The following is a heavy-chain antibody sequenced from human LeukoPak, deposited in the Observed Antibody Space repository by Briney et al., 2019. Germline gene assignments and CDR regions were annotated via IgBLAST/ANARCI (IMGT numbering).Heavy chain of an antibody. CDR1: GGSISSSSYY. CDR2: IYYRGST. V-gene: IGHV4-39*01. J-gene: IGHJ3*02. CDR3: AGRFGNYGDDAFDI. D-gene: IGHD1-7*01. Sequence: SETLSLTCTVSGGSISSSSYYWGWVRQPPGKGLEWIGSIYYRGSTYYNPSLKGRVTISVDTSKNQFSLKLSSVTAADTAVYYCAGRFGNYGDDAFDIWGQGTMVTVSS.